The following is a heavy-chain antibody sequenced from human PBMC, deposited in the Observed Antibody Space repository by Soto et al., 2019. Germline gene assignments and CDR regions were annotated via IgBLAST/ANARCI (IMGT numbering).Heavy chain of an antibody. CDR3: ARRTNYGDYSFDY. Sequence: TSETLSLTCAVSGGSISSGGYSWSWIRQPPGKGLEWIGYMYHSGSTYYNPSLHSRVTISVDTSKNHFSLKLNSVTAADTAVYYCARRTNYGDYSFDYWGQGTLVTVSS. V-gene: IGHV4-30-2*03. CDR2: MYHSGST. J-gene: IGHJ4*02. CDR1: GGSISSGGYS. D-gene: IGHD4-17*01.